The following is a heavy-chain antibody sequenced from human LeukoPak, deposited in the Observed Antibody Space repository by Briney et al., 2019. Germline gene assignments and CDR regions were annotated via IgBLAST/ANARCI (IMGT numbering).Heavy chain of an antibody. D-gene: IGHD6-13*01. V-gene: IGHV3-9*01. Sequence: GRSLRLSCAASGFTFDDYAMHWVRQAPGKGLEWVSGISWNSGSIGYADSVKGRFTISRDNAKNSLYLQMNSLRAEDTALYYCAKAPKGAAAAYFFDYWGQGTLVTVSS. CDR3: AKAPKGAAAAYFFDY. CDR1: GFTFDDYA. J-gene: IGHJ4*02. CDR2: ISWNSGSI.